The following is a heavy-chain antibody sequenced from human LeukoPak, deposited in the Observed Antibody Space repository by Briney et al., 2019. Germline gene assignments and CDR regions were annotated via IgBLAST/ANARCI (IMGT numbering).Heavy chain of an antibody. CDR1: GFTFSSYE. CDR2: ISSSGSTI. D-gene: IGHD5-24*01. CDR3: ARVLRGWLQGKCFDY. Sequence: GGSLRLSCAASGFTFSSYEMSWVRQAPGKGLEWVSYISSSGSTIYYADSVKGRFTISRDNAKNSLYLQMNSLRAEDTAVYYCARVLRGWLQGKCFDYWGQGTLVTVSS. V-gene: IGHV3-48*03. J-gene: IGHJ4*02.